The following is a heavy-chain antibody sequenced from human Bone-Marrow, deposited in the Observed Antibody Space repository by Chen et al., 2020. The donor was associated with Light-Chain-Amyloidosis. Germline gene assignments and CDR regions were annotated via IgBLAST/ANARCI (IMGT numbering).Heavy chain of an antibody. V-gene: IGHV4-39*01. Sequence: QLQLQESGPGLVKPSETLSLTCTVSGGSISSSSYYWGWIRQPPGKGLEWIGSIYYSGSTYYNPSLKSRVTMSVDTSKNQFSLKLSSVTAADTAVYYCARLFGGSYYDSSGYPTWGQGTLVTVSS. CDR1: GGSISSSSYY. CDR3: ARLFGGSYYDSSGYPT. J-gene: IGHJ4*02. D-gene: IGHD3-22*01. CDR2: IYYSGST.